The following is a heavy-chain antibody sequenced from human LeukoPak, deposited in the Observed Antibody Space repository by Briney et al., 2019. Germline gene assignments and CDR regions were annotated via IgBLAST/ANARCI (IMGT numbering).Heavy chain of an antibody. CDR3: ARGPGWNYFVSYYYYYMDV. D-gene: IGHD1-7*01. CDR2: ISAYNGNT. CDR1: GYTFTSYG. J-gene: IGHJ6*03. Sequence: ASVKVSCKASGYTFTSYGISWVRQAPGQGLEWMGWISAYNGNTNYAQKLQGRVTMTTDTSTSTAYMELRSLRSDDTAVYYCARGPGWNYFVSYYYYYMDVWGKGTTVTVSS. V-gene: IGHV1-18*01.